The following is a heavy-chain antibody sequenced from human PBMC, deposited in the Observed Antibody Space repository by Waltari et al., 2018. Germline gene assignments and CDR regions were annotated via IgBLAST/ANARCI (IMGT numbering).Heavy chain of an antibody. CDR1: GFPFSSYA. Sequence: EVQLLESGGGLVQPGGSLRLSCAASGFPFSSYAMSWVRQAPGRGLGWVSAISGSGGSTYYADSVKGRFTISRDNSKNTLYLQMNSLRAEDTAVYYCAKRSHHLERRSPIDYWGQGTLVTVSS. CDR2: ISGSGGST. J-gene: IGHJ4*02. V-gene: IGHV3-23*01. D-gene: IGHD1-1*01. CDR3: AKRSHHLERRSPIDY.